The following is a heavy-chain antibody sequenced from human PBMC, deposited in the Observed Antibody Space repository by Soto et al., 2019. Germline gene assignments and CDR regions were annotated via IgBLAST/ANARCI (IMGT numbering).Heavy chain of an antibody. D-gene: IGHD3-22*01. V-gene: IGHV3-30-3*01. CDR3: ARTDSYYYDSSGYYRWFDY. CDR2: ISYDGSNK. J-gene: IGHJ4*02. CDR1: GFTFSSYA. Sequence: GGSLRLPCAASGFTFSSYAMHWVRQAPGKGLEWVAVISYDGSNKYYADSVKGRFTISRDNSKNTLYLQMNSLRAEDTAVYYCARTDSYYYDSSGYYRWFDYWGQGTLVTVSS.